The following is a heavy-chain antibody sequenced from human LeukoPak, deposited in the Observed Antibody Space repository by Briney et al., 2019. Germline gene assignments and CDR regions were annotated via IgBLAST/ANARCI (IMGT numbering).Heavy chain of an antibody. CDR3: ARETYKAGGYYSSGYYYMDV. D-gene: IGHD1-26*01. V-gene: IGHV4-61*02. Sequence: SETLSLTCTVSGGSISSGSYYWGWIRQPAGKGLEWIGRIYTSGSTDYNPSLKSRVTISVDTSKNQFSLRLNSVTAADTAVYYCARETYKAGGYYSSGYYYMDVWGKGTTVTVSS. J-gene: IGHJ6*03. CDR1: GGSISSGSYY. CDR2: IYTSGST.